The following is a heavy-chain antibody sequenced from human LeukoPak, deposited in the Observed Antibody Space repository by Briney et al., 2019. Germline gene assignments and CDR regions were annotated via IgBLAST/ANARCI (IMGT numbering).Heavy chain of an antibody. CDR2: IYYSGST. CDR1: GGSISSSSYY. CDR3: ARDDQLNYYGSGSYYAGVAFDI. J-gene: IGHJ3*02. D-gene: IGHD3-10*01. V-gene: IGHV4-39*07. Sequence: PSETLSLTCTVSGGSISSSSYYRGWIRQPPGKGLEWIGSIYYSGSTYYNPSLKSRVTISVDTSKNQFSLKLSSVTAADTAVYYCARDDQLNYYGSGSYYAGVAFDIWGQGTMVTVSS.